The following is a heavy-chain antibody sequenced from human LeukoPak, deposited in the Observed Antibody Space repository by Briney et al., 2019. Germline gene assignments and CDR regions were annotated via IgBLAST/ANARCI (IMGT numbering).Heavy chain of an antibody. CDR1: GSSISSGGYY. V-gene: IGHV4-31*03. J-gene: IGHJ4*02. CDR3: ARGLGFIAAAGTGLDY. D-gene: IGHD6-13*01. CDR2: IYYSAST. Sequence: SQTLSLTCTVSGSSISSGGYYWSWIRQHPGKGLEWIGYIYYSASTYYNPSLKSRVTISVDTSKNQFSLKLGSVTAADTAVYYCARGLGFIAAAGTGLDYWGQGTLVTVSS.